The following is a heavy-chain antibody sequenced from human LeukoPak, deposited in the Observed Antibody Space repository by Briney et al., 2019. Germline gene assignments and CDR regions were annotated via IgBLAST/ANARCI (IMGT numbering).Heavy chain of an antibody. J-gene: IGHJ4*02. CDR2: INPNSGGT. CDR3: ARDRGSGWCLDY. CDR1: GYTFTGYY. V-gene: IGHV1-2*02. Sequence: ASVKVSCKASGYTFTGYYMHWVRQAPGQGREWMGWINPNSGGTNYAQKFQGRVTMTRDRSISTAYMELSRLRSDDTAAYYCARDRGSGWCLDYWGQGTLVTVSS. D-gene: IGHD6-19*01.